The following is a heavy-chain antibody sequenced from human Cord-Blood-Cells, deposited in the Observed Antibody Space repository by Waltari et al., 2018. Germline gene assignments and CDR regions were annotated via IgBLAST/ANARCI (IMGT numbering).Heavy chain of an antibody. CDR3: ARGGGAARDDAFDI. J-gene: IGHJ3*02. Sequence: QVQLQQWGAGLLKPSETLSLTCAVYGGPFSGYYWSWIRQPPGKGLEGIGEINHSESTTFNPSLKSRVTISVDTSKNQFSLKLSSVTAADTAVYYCARGGGAARDDAFDIWGQGTMVTVSS. D-gene: IGHD6-6*01. CDR2: INHSEST. CDR1: GGPFSGYY. V-gene: IGHV4-34*01.